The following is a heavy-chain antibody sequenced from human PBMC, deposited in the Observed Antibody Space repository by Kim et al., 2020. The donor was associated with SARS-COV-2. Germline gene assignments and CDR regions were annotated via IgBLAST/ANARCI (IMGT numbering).Heavy chain of an antibody. J-gene: IGHJ5*02. CDR3: ARDHTPTAEYSSSNWFDP. V-gene: IGHV1-2*06. Sequence: ASVKVSCKASGYTFTGYYMHWVRQAPGQGLEWMGRINPNSGGTNYAQKFQGRVTMTRDTSISTAYMELSRLRSDDTAVYYCARDHTPTAEYSSSNWFDPWDQGTLVTVSS. D-gene: IGHD6-6*01. CDR1: GYTFTGYY. CDR2: INPNSGGT.